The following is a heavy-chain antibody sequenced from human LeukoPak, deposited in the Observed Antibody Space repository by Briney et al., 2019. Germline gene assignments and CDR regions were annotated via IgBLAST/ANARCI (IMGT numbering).Heavy chain of an antibody. CDR1: GFTVTNYA. CDR2: ISGRDDST. Sequence: PGGSLRLSCAAFGFTVTNYAMYWVRQAPGKGLEWVSAISGRDDSTYYADSVKGRFTISRDTSKNTLFLQMNSLRAEDTAVYYCAKWGDYDILTGYYDPDYWGQGTLVTVSS. V-gene: IGHV3-23*01. CDR3: AKWGDYDILTGYYDPDY. D-gene: IGHD3-9*01. J-gene: IGHJ4*02.